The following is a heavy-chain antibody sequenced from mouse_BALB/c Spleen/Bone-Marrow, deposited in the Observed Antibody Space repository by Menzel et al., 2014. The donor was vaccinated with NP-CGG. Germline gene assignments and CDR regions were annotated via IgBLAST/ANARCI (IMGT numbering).Heavy chain of an antibody. J-gene: IGHJ3*01. CDR1: GYTFTDYW. V-gene: IGHV1-69*01. Sequence: QVQLQQSGAELVMPGASVKMSCKASGYTFTDYWIHWVKQRPGQGLEWIGAIDTSYTYTTYNQTLKGKATLTVDASSSTAYIQLSSLTSEDSAVYYGANIYYGDYGRFSYWGQGTLVTVSA. CDR3: ANIYYGDYGRFSY. CDR2: IDTSYTYT. D-gene: IGHD2-13*01.